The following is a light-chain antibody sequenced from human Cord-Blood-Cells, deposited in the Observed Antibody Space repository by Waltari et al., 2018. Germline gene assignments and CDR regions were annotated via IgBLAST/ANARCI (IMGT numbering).Light chain of an antibody. CDR3: QQYNSYSYT. CDR1: QSISSW. CDR2: KAS. J-gene: IGKJ2*01. V-gene: IGKV1-5*03. Sequence: DIQMTQSPSTLSASVVDRVTITCRASQSISSWLAWYQQKPGKAPKLLIYKASSLESGVPSRFSGSGSGTEFTLTISSLQPDDFATYYCQQYNSYSYTFGQGTKLGIK.